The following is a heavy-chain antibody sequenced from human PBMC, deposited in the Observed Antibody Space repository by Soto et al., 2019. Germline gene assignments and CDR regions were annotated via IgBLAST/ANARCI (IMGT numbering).Heavy chain of an antibody. V-gene: IGHV4-30-4*01. CDR1: GGSISSGDHY. J-gene: IGHJ4*02. CDR2: IYYSGNT. D-gene: IGHD5-12*01. Sequence: SETLSLTCTVSGGSISSGDHYWSWIRQPPGKGLEWIGYIYYSGNTYYTPSLKSRLTISIDTSKNQFSLKLSFVTAADTAVYYCARATSMATIPDYWGQGILVTVSS. CDR3: ARATSMATIPDY.